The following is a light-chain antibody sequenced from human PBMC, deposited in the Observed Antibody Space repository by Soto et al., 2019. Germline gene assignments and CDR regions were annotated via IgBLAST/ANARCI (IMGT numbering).Light chain of an antibody. CDR3: CSYVTDCTYV. Sequence: QSALTQPASVSGSPGQSITISCTGTSSDVGNYNVVSWYQQHPGKAPKLMIYEGSKRPSGVSNRFSGSESGNTASLTISGLQAEDEADYYCCSYVTDCTYVFGTGTKLTVL. CDR2: EGS. J-gene: IGLJ1*01. CDR1: SSDVGNYNV. V-gene: IGLV2-23*01.